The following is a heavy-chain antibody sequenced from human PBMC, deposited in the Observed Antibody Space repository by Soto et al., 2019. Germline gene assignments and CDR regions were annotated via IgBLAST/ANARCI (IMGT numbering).Heavy chain of an antibody. J-gene: IGHJ4*02. V-gene: IGHV4-31*03. CDR2: IYYSGST. CDR3: ARGQQWLADY. Sequence: SETLSLTCTVSGGSISSGGYYWSWIRQHPGKGLEWIGYIYYSGSTYYNPSLKSRVTISVDTSKNQFSLKLSSATAADTAVYYCARGQQWLADYWGQGTLVTVSS. CDR1: GGSISSGGYY. D-gene: IGHD6-19*01.